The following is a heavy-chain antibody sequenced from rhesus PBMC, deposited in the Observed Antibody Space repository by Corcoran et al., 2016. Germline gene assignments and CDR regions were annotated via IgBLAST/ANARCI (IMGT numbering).Heavy chain of an antibody. J-gene: IGHJ4*01. CDR2: IYGTSGST. D-gene: IGHD1-44*01. CDR1: GDSISSNY. CDR3: AGVKVGTTSFDY. V-gene: IGHV4-147*01. Sequence: QVQLQESGPGLVKPSETLSLTCAVSGDSISSNYWNWIRQPPGKGLEWIGRIYGTSGSTSYNPSLTSRVNISTDTSKNQFSLKLTSVTAADTAVYYCAGVKVGTTSFDYWGQGVLVTVSS.